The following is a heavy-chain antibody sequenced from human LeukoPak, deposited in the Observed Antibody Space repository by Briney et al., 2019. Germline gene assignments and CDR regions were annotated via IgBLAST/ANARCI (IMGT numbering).Heavy chain of an antibody. J-gene: IGHJ4*02. D-gene: IGHD3-22*01. CDR2: ISDDGSGT. CDR1: GFTFSDYA. CDR3: ATDRERDPSVYYLV. V-gene: IGHV3-23*01. Sequence: RGSLRLSCAASGFTFSDYAMSWVRQAPGQGLERVSTISDDGSGTYYADSVKGRFTISRDNSKNTLLLQINSLRAEDSAVYYCATDRERDPSVYYLVGGQGTLITVSS.